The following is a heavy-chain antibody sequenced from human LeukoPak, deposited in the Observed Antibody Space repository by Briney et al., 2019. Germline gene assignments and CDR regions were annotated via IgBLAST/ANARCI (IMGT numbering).Heavy chain of an antibody. CDR1: GFTFSSFG. Sequence: PGGSLRLSCAASGFTFSSFGMHWVRQAPGKGLEWVAVIWYDASNKYYADSVKGRFTISRDNSKNTLYLQMNSLRDDDTAVYYCVRGVCVSRFNYLDSWGQGTLVIVSS. J-gene: IGHJ4*02. CDR2: IWYDASNK. V-gene: IGHV3-33*01. CDR3: VRGVCVSRFNYLDS. D-gene: IGHD2-8*01.